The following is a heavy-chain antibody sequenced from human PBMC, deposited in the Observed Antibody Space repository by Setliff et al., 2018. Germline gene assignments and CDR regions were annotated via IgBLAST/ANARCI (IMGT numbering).Heavy chain of an antibody. V-gene: IGHV4-59*01. CDR3: AREYYYARSRNFDY. CDR2: IYYSGST. CDR1: GGSFTTYD. D-gene: IGHD3-22*01. Sequence: SETLSLTCTVSGGSFTTYDWSWIRQSPGKGLEWIGYIYYSGSTNYNPSLKSRVSISVDTSKNQFSLRLTSVTAADTAVYYCAREYYYARSRNFDYWGQGTLVTVSS. J-gene: IGHJ4*02.